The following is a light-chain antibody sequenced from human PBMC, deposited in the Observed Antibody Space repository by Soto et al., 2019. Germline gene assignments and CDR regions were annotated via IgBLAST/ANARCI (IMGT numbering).Light chain of an antibody. J-gene: IGKJ1*01. CDR1: QSVLFSSSNKAY. CDR2: WAS. V-gene: IGKV4-1*01. Sequence: DIVMTQSPDSLAVSLGERATINCKSSQSVLFSSSNKAYLAWYQQKPGQPPKLLIYWASTRESGVPDRFSGSGSGTDFTLTISSLQAEDVAVYYCQQYYSVPPTFGQGTKVEIK. CDR3: QQYYSVPPT.